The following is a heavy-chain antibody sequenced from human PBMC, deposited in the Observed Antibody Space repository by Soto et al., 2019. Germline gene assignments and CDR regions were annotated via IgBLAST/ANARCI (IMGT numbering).Heavy chain of an antibody. V-gene: IGHV1-18*01. D-gene: IGHD3-10*02. CDR1: GYTFTDYG. CDR3: ATCSPAFDY. J-gene: IGHJ4*02. Sequence: QVQLVQCGPEVKKPGASVKVSCKTSGYTFTDYGISWVRQAPGQGLEWMGWISTSKGNTNYAQKFQGRVTMTTDTPTSTGYMELRSLRSDDTAVYYCATCSPAFDYWGQGTLVTVSS. CDR2: ISTSKGNT.